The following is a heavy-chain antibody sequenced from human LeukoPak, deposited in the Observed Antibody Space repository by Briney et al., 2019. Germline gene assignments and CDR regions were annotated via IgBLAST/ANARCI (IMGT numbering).Heavy chain of an antibody. Sequence: SETLSLTCTVSGGSISSYYWSWIRQPPGKGLEWIGYIYYSGSTNYNPSLKSRVTISVDTSKNQFSLKLSSVTAADTAVYYCARNTPGGFQHWGQGTLVTVPS. D-gene: IGHD2-15*01. CDR1: GGSISSYY. J-gene: IGHJ1*01. CDR3: ARNTPGGFQH. CDR2: IYYSGST. V-gene: IGHV4-59*01.